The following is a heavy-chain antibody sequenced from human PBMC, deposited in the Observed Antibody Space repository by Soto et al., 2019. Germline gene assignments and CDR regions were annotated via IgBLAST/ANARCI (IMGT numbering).Heavy chain of an antibody. Sequence: SETLSLTCTVSGDSIRSSIHYWAWNRQPPGKGLEWIGGFYYSGSPYYNPSLKSRVTISVDTSKNQFSLKLSSVTAADTAVYYCARPARYSSPSGFGYWGQGTLVTVSS. CDR3: ARPARYSSPSGFGY. D-gene: IGHD6-19*01. V-gene: IGHV4-39*01. CDR1: GDSIRSSIHY. CDR2: FYYSGSP. J-gene: IGHJ4*02.